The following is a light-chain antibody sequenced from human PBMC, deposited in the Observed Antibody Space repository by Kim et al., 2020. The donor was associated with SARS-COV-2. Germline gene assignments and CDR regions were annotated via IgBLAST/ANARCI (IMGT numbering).Light chain of an antibody. CDR2: RND. CDR1: SDNVGVQG. J-gene: IGLJ3*02. Sequence: QPATLTCRSKSDNVGVQGAAWLQHHQGHPPKLLSYRNDRRPSGISERFSTFRSGNTASLTITGLQAEDEAYYYCSTWDNSLSGWVFGGGTKVTVL. CDR3: STWDNSLSGWV. V-gene: IGLV10-54*01.